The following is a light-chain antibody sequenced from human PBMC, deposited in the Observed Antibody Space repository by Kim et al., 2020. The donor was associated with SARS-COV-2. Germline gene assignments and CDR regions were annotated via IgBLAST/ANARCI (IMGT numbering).Light chain of an antibody. CDR1: NIGNKN. CDR2: YDS. J-gene: IGLJ2*01. V-gene: IGLV3-21*04. CDR3: QVWDSGSDHVV. Sequence: SYELTQPPSVSGAPGQTASITCGGNNIGNKNVHWYQHKPGQAPLLVISYDSDRPAGIPDQLSGSNSGNTATLTISRVEAGDEADYYCQVWDSGSDHVVFGGGTQLTVL.